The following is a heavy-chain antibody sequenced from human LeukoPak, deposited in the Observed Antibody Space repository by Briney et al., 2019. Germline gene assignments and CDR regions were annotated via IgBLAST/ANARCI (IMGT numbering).Heavy chain of an antibody. CDR3: AIDVLRDGDPPGY. J-gene: IGHJ4*02. V-gene: IGHV3-21*01. D-gene: IGHD3-10*01. Sequence: GGSLRLSCAASGFTFSSYSMNWVRQAPGKGLEWVSSISSSSSYIYYADSVKGRFTISRDNAKNSLYLQMNSLRAEDTAVYYCAIDVLRDGDPPGYWGQGTLVTVSS. CDR2: ISSSSSYI. CDR1: GFTFSSYS.